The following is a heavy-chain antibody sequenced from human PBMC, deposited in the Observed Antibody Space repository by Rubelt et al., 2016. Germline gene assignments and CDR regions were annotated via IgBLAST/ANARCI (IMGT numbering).Heavy chain of an antibody. CDR2: INPSGST. J-gene: IGHJ4*02. V-gene: IGHV4-34*01. Sequence: QVQLQQWGAGLLKPSETLSLTCAVYGGSFSGYYCSWIRQPPGKGLEWIGEINPSGSTNYNPSLKSRVTISVDTSKSQFSLRLSPGTAADTAVYYCARGKEGLGVTRMDYWGQGTLVTVSS. D-gene: IGHD1-26*01. CDR1: GGSFSGYY. CDR3: ARGKEGLGVTRMDY.